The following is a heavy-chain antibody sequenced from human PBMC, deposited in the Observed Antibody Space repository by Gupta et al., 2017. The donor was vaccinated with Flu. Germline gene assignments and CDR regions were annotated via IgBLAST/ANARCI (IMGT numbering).Heavy chain of an antibody. V-gene: IGHV3-7*01. CDR1: GFSFSNYW. CDR2: INRDGSEK. CDR3: VRDIPLVGAFYYFDY. Sequence: EVQLVESGGGLVQPGGSLRLSCRASGFSFSNYWMSWVRQAPGKGLEWVANINRDGSEKYYVDSVEGRFTVSRDNAKNSLYLQMNSLRAEETAVYYCVRDIPLVGAFYYFDYWGQGTLVTVSS. J-gene: IGHJ4*02. D-gene: IGHD1-26*01.